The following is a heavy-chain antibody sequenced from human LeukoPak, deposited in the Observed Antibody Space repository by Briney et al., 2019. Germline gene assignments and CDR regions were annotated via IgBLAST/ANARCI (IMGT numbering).Heavy chain of an antibody. V-gene: IGHV4-39*07. CDR1: GGSISSSSYY. CDR2: IYYSGST. J-gene: IGHJ4*02. Sequence: SETLSLTCTVSGGSISSSSYYWGWIRQPPGKGLEWIGSIYYSGSTYYNPSLKSRVAISVDTSKNQFSLQLSSVTAADTAVYYCARRIAVAGYFDYWGQGTLVTVSS. D-gene: IGHD6-19*01. CDR3: ARRIAVAGYFDY.